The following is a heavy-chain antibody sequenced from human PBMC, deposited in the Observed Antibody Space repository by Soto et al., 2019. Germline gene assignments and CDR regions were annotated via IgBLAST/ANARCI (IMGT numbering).Heavy chain of an antibody. J-gene: IGHJ4*02. CDR2: INAGNGNT. V-gene: IGHV1-3*05. CDR3: AGAGGGPTSNLDY. D-gene: IGHD2-15*01. CDR1: GYTFTSYA. Sequence: QVQLVQSGAEEKKPGASVKVSCKASGYTFTSYAMHWVRQAPGQRLEWMGWINAGNGNTKYSQKFQGRVTITRDTSAITLYMVLSSMRSEDKAVYYCAGAGGGPTSNLDYWGQGTLVTVSS.